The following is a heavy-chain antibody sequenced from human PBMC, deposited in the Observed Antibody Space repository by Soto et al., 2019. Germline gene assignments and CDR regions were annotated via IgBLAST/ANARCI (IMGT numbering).Heavy chain of an antibody. CDR3: ARQGVPAAMTSYYYGMDV. V-gene: IGHV5-10-1*01. J-gene: IGHJ6*02. CDR2: IDPSDSYT. Sequence: GESLKISCKGSGYSFTSYWISWVRQMPGKGLEWMGRIDPSDSYTNYSPSFQGHVTISADKSISTAYLQWSSLKASDTAMYYCARQGVPAAMTSYYYGMDVWGQGTTVTVSS. CDR1: GYSFTSYW. D-gene: IGHD2-2*01.